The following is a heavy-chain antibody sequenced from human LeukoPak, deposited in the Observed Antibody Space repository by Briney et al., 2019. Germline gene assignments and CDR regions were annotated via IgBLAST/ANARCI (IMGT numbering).Heavy chain of an antibody. CDR1: GGSISSGSYY. D-gene: IGHD2-8*01. V-gene: IGHV4-61*02. Sequence: SQTLSLTCTVSGGSISSGSYYWSWIRQPAGKGLEWIGRIYTSGSTNYNPSLKSRVTISLDTSKNQFSLKLSSVTAADTAVYYCTKNNWFDPWGQGTLVTVSS. CDR2: IYTSGST. CDR3: TKNNWFDP. J-gene: IGHJ5*02.